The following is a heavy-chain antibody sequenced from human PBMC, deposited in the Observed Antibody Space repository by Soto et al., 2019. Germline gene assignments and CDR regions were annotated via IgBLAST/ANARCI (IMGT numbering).Heavy chain of an antibody. CDR2: FYYTGIT. Sequence: SETLSLTCTVSGGSISNYYWSWIRQPPGKGLEWIGCFYYTGITNYNPSLKSRISMSVDTSKNQFSLKLSSVTAADTAVYYCARVELGCSGGSCYSEYSYYFDYWGQGTLVTVSS. CDR3: ARVELGCSGGSCYSEYSYYFDY. J-gene: IGHJ4*02. D-gene: IGHD2-15*01. V-gene: IGHV4-59*08. CDR1: GGSISNYY.